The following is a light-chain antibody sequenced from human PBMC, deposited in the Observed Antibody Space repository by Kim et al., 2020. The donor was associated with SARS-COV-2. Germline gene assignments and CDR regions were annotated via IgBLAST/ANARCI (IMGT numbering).Light chain of an antibody. J-gene: IGLJ3*02. CDR3: ATWYGSLNSWV. CDR2: SNN. V-gene: IGLV1-44*01. Sequence: QSVLTQPPSASGTPGQRVTISCSGSSSNIGSNTVNWYQQLPGTAPKFLIYSNNQRPSGVPDRFSGSKSGTSTSVAITGPQSEDEAEDYCATWYGSLNSWVFGGGTQLTVL. CDR1: SSNIGSNT.